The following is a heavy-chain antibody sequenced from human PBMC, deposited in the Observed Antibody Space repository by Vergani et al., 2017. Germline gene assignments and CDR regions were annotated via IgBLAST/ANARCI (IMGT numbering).Heavy chain of an antibody. D-gene: IGHD6-13*01. CDR1: GGSISSGSYY. CDR3: ARDSSSWYPGWFDP. J-gene: IGHJ5*02. Sequence: QVQLQESGPGLVKPSQTLSLTCTVSGGSISSGSYYWSWIRQPAGKGLEWIGRIYTSGSTNYNPSLKSRVTMSVDTSKNQFSPKLSSVTAADTAVYYCARDSSSWYPGWFDPWGQGTLVTVSS. CDR2: IYTSGST. V-gene: IGHV4-61*02.